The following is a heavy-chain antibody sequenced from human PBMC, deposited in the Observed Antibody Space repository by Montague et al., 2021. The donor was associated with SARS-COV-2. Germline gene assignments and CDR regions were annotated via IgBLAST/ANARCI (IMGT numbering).Heavy chain of an antibody. D-gene: IGHD3-22*01. CDR3: ARVDSRGAGEY. CDR1: GGSLNNYF. Sequence: SETLSLTCTVSGGSLNNYFWSWIRQPPGKGLEWVGYISDSGSTNYNPSLQSRVTISVDTAKNQFSLKLLSVTAADTAFYYCARVDSRGAGEYWGQGTLVTVSS. J-gene: IGHJ4*02. V-gene: IGHV4-59*08. CDR2: ISDSGST.